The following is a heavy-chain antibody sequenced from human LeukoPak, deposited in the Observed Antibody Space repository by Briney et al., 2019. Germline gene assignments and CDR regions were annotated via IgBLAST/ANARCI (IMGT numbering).Heavy chain of an antibody. D-gene: IGHD2-15*01. CDR2: IYYSGST. CDR1: GGSISSYY. V-gene: IGHV4-59*12. Sequence: SETLSLTCTVSGGSISSYYWSWIRQPPGKGLEWIGYIYYSGSTNYNPSLKSRVTISVDKSKNQFSLKLSSVTAADTAVYYCARDRGYCSGGSCYHTPRYYYGMDVWGQGTTVTVSS. CDR3: ARDRGYCSGGSCYHTPRYYYGMDV. J-gene: IGHJ6*02.